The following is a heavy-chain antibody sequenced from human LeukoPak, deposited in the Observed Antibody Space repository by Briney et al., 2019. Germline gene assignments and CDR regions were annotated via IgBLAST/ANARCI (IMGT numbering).Heavy chain of an antibody. V-gene: IGHV3-23*01. CDR1: GFTFSIYA. D-gene: IGHD3-9*01. CDR2: LSGTDDRT. J-gene: IGHJ4*02. Sequence: PGGSLRLSCAASGFTFSIYAMSWIRQTPGKRLEWVSTLSGTDDRTYYADSVKGRFTISRDNSKNTLYLQMNSLRAEDTAVYYCAKVLSLRHFDWVLYIDHWGQGTLVTVSS. CDR3: AKVLSLRHFDWVLYIDH.